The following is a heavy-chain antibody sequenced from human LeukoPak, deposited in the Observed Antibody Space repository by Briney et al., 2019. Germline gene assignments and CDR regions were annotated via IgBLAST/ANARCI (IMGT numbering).Heavy chain of an antibody. CDR1: GFTFSSYS. CDR2: INDNGGSA. J-gene: IGHJ4*02. V-gene: IGHV3-23*01. Sequence: GGSLRLSCAASGFTFSSYSMTWVRQAPGEGLAWVSLINDNGGSAYYADSVKGRFTISRDNSKNTLYLQMNSLRAEDTAIYYCTKEGKNFDYWGQGTLVTVSS. CDR3: TKEGKNFDY. D-gene: IGHD3-10*01.